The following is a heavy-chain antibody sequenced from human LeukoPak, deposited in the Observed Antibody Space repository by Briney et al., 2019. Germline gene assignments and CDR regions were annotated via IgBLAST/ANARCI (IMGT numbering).Heavy chain of an antibody. V-gene: IGHV3-21*01. J-gene: IGHJ4*02. CDR2: NTSSSICI. CDR1: GFIFSSYS. Sequence: PGGSLRLSCAASGFIFSSYSMTWVRQAPGKGLEWVSSNTSSSICIYYADSVKGRFTISRDNAKNSLYLQMNSLRAEDTAVYYCAREYCSGGSCYRIDSWGQGTLVTVSS. CDR3: AREYCSGGSCYRIDS. D-gene: IGHD2-15*01.